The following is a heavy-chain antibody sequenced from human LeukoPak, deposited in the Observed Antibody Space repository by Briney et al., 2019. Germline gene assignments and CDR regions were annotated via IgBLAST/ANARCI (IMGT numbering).Heavy chain of an antibody. J-gene: IGHJ4*02. CDR1: GGSISGSSYY. CDR3: ARLRGAMTPVTSDFDY. D-gene: IGHD4-17*01. CDR2: GFYSGSA. V-gene: IGHV4-39*01. Sequence: PSETLSLTCTVSGGSISGSSYYWAWVRQPPGKGLEWVGSGFYSGSAYSNPSLKSRVTISVDTSRNQFSLSLSSVTAADTAVYYCARLRGAMTPVTSDFDYWGQGTLVTVSS.